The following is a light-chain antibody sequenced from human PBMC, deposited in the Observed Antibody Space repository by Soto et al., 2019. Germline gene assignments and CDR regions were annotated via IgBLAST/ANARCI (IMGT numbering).Light chain of an antibody. Sequence: IKLTQSPSTLSPSVGDRVTITCRASQSVSKWLAWYKQQPGKAPKLLSYDASTLESGVPARFSGSGSGTDFTLTISSLKPDDFETYYCQQYNTYSRTFGQGTKVDIK. CDR3: QQYNTYSRT. V-gene: IGKV1-5*01. CDR2: DAS. CDR1: QSVSKW. J-gene: IGKJ1*01.